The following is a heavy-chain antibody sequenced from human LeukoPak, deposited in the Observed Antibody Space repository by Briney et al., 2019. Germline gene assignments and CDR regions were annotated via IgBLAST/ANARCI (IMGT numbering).Heavy chain of an antibody. J-gene: IGHJ4*02. CDR2: IKLDGSEK. CDR1: GFTFSSYW. CDR3: ARDQYDTWSRRGNFDS. D-gene: IGHD3-3*01. Sequence: PGGSLRLSCAASGFTFSSYWMSWVRQAPGKGLEWVANIKLDGSEKNYVDSVEGRFTISRDNTKNSLYLQMNSLRVEDTAVFYCARDQYDTWSRRGNFDSWGQGTLVIVSS. V-gene: IGHV3-7*03.